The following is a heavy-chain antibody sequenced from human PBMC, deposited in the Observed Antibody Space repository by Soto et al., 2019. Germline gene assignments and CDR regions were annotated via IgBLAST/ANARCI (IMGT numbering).Heavy chain of an antibody. Sequence: QVQLQESGPGLVKPSQTLSLTCTVSGGSISSGGYYWSWIRQHPGKGLEWIGYIYYSGSTYYNPSLKSRVTRSVDTSENQFSLQVSSVPAAAAAVYYCVTDGSGSYKPSTFDYWGQGTLVTGSS. J-gene: IGHJ4*02. V-gene: IGHV4-31*03. D-gene: IGHD3-10*01. CDR1: GGSISSGGYY. CDR3: VTDGSGSYKPSTFDY. CDR2: IYYSGST.